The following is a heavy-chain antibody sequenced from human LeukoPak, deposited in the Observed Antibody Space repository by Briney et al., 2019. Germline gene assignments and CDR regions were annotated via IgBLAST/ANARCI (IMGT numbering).Heavy chain of an antibody. CDR1: GFTLSSYE. J-gene: IGHJ3*02. CDR2: ISSSGSTI. Sequence: HPGGSLRLSCAASGFTLSSYEMNWVRQAPGKGLEWVSYISSSGSTIYYADSVKGRFTISRDNAKNSLYLQMNSLRAEDTAVYYCAREGALTVTKDAFDIWGQGTMVTVSS. V-gene: IGHV3-48*03. D-gene: IGHD4-17*01. CDR3: AREGALTVTKDAFDI.